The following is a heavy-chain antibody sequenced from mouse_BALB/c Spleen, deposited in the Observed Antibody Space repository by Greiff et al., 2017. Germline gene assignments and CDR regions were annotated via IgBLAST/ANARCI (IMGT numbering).Heavy chain of an antibody. CDR2: IYPGSGST. J-gene: IGHJ2*01. CDR3: TRESTTATLDY. V-gene: IGHV1S22*01. Sequence: LQQPGSELVRPGASVKLSCKASGYTFTSYWMHWVKQRPGQGLEWIGNIYPGSGSTNYDEKFKSKATLTVDTSSSTAYMQLSGLTSEDSAVYYCTRESTTATLDYWGQGTTLTVSS. D-gene: IGHD1-2*01. CDR1: GYTFTSYW.